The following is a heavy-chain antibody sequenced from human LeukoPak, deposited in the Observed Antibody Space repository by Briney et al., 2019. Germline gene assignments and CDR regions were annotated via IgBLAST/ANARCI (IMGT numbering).Heavy chain of an antibody. V-gene: IGHV3-30*04. CDR3: ARSREHRPIYFDY. J-gene: IGHJ4*02. CDR1: GFSFSSYA. CDR2: ISYDGSNK. Sequence: PGGSLRLSCATSGFSFSSYAMHWVRQAPGKGLEWVAVISYDGSNKYYADSVKGRFTISRDNSKNTLYLQMNSLRAEDTAVYYCARSREHRPIYFDYWGQGTLVTVSS. D-gene: IGHD1-26*01.